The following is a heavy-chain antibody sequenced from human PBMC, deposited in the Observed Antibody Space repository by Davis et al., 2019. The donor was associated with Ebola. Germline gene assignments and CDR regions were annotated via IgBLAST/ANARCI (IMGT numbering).Heavy chain of an antibody. Sequence: SVKVSCKASGYTFTSYYMHWVRQAPGQGLEWMGGIIPIFGTANYAQKFQGRVTITADKSTSTAYMELSSLRSEDTAVYYCARSHHYYDSSGYYLWGQGTLVTVSS. CDR2: IIPIFGTA. CDR1: GYTFTSYY. CDR3: ARSHHYYDSSGYYL. J-gene: IGHJ5*02. D-gene: IGHD3-22*01. V-gene: IGHV1-69*06.